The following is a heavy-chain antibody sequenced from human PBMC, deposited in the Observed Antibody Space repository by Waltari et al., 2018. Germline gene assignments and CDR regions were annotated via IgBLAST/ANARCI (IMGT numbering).Heavy chain of an antibody. J-gene: IGHJ4*02. V-gene: IGHV3-23*01. CDR1: GFTFSSYA. CDR2: ISGSGGST. CDR3: AKGDCSSTSCPTDY. D-gene: IGHD2-2*01. Sequence: EVQLLESGGGLVQPGGSLRLSCAASGFTFSSYAMSWVRQAPGKVLEWVSAISGSGGSTYYADSVKGRFTISRDNSKNTLYLQMNSLRAEDTAVYYCAKGDCSSTSCPTDYWGQGTLVTVSS.